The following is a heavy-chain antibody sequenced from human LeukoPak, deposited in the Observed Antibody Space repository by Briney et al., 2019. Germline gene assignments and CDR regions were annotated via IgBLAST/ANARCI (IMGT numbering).Heavy chain of an antibody. V-gene: IGHV3-33*08. Sequence: GGSLRLSCAASGFTFTTYGMHWVRQAPGKGLEWVAFIRYDGSKEYFADSVKGRFTISRDNSKNTLYLQMNSLRAEDTALYYCARLHYDVLTGPFDYWGQGTLVTVSS. CDR2: IRYDGSKE. D-gene: IGHD3-9*01. CDR3: ARLHYDVLTGPFDY. CDR1: GFTFTTYG. J-gene: IGHJ4*02.